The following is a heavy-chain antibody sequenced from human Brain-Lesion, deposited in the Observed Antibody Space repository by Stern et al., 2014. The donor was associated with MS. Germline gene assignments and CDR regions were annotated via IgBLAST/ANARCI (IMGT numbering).Heavy chain of an antibody. J-gene: IGHJ5*02. CDR3: AGEEDIRYCSGGSCTGNWFDP. CDR2: IYYSGNT. Sequence: QLQLQESGPGLVKPSETLSLTCTVAGGSVSSTSYAWAWIRQPPGKGLEWIGTIYYSGNTYYRPSLKIRLTISLAPSKNRFSLQLRSVTAADTAVYYCAGEEDIRYCSGGSCTGNWFDPWGQGTLVTVSS. D-gene: IGHD2-15*01. CDR1: GGSVSSTSYA. V-gene: IGHV4-39*01.